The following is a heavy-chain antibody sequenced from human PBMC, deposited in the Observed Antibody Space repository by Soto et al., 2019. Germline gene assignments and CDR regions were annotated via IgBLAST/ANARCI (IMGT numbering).Heavy chain of an antibody. Sequence: SETLSLTCTVSGGSISSGGYYWSWIRQHPGKGLEWIGYIYYSGSTYYNPSLKSRVTISVDTSKNQFSLKLSSVTAADTAVYYCARDTYYDFWSGSSRYYYYYGMDVWGQGTTVTVSS. D-gene: IGHD3-3*01. CDR2: IYYSGST. V-gene: IGHV4-31*03. CDR1: GGSISSGGYY. J-gene: IGHJ6*02. CDR3: ARDTYYDFWSGSSRYYYYYGMDV.